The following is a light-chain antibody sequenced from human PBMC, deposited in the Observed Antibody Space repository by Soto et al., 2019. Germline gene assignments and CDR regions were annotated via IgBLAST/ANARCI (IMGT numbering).Light chain of an antibody. CDR1: QDIITW. J-gene: IGKJ4*01. CDR2: AAS. V-gene: IGKV1-12*01. Sequence: DIQMTQSPSSVSASVGDRVTITCRASQDIITWLAWYQQKPGKAPKLLISAASTLQSGVPSRFSGSGSGTDFTLTISSLQPEDYATYHCQQAHSFPLTFGGRTKVEIK. CDR3: QQAHSFPLT.